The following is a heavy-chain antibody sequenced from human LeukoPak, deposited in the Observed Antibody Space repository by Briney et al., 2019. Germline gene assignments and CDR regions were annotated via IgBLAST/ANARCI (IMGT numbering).Heavy chain of an antibody. Sequence: PSETLSLTCTDSGGSISSYYWSWIRQPPGKGLEWIGYIYYSGSTNYNPSLKSRVTISVDTSKNQFSLKLSSVTAADTAVYYCAREGSGGWAWYFDYWGQGTLVTVSS. CDR3: AREGSGGWAWYFDY. J-gene: IGHJ4*02. CDR2: IYYSGST. V-gene: IGHV4-59*01. D-gene: IGHD1-26*01. CDR1: GGSISSYY.